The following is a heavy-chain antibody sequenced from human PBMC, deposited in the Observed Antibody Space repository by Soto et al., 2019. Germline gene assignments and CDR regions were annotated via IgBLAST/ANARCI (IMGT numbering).Heavy chain of an antibody. CDR2: IDYSGST. D-gene: IGHD3-22*01. V-gene: IGHV4-61*01. Sequence: SETLSLTCTVSGGSVSSGSHYWSWIRQPPGKGLEWIGYIDYSGSTNYNPSLKNRVSMSVDTSKNQFSLKLSSVTAADTAVYFCARERSYYDRSDYYKYYFDYWGQGALVTVSS. CDR3: ARERSYYDRSDYYKYYFDY. CDR1: GGSVSSGSHY. J-gene: IGHJ4*02.